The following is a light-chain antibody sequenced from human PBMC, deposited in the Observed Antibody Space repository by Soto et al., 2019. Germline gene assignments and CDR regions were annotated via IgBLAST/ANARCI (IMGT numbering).Light chain of an antibody. CDR2: EVS. CDR1: SSDVGSYNL. CDR3: CSYAGSSTYV. Sequence: QSALTQPASVSGSPGQSITISCTGTSSDVGSYNLVSWYQQHPGKAPKLMIYEVSKLPSGVSNLFSGSKSGNTASLTISGLQAEDEADYYCCSYAGSSTYVFGTGTKLTVL. J-gene: IGLJ1*01. V-gene: IGLV2-23*02.